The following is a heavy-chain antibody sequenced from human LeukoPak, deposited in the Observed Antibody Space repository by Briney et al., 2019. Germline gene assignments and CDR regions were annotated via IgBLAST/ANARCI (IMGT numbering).Heavy chain of an antibody. CDR1: GFTFSSYA. Sequence: GRSLRLSCAASGFTFSSYAMHWVRQAPGKGLEWVAVISYDGSNKYYADSVKGRFTISRDNSKNTLYLQMNSLRAEDTAVYYCARGVSMRKNIDYWGQGTLVTVSS. CDR3: ARGVSMRKNIDY. CDR2: ISYDGSNK. J-gene: IGHJ4*02. D-gene: IGHD2-8*01. V-gene: IGHV3-30-3*01.